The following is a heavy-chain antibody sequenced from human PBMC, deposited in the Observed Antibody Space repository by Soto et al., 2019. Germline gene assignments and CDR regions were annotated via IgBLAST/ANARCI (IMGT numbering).Heavy chain of an antibody. CDR2: IRSKANSYAT. J-gene: IGHJ4*02. Sequence: EVQLVESGGGLVQPGGSLKLSCAASGFTFSGSAMHWVRQASGKGLEWVGRIRSKANSYATAYAASVKGRFTISRDDSKNTAYLQMNSLTTEDTAVYYCTRPGIAVAGSDYWGQGTLVTVSS. D-gene: IGHD6-19*01. V-gene: IGHV3-73*01. CDR1: GFTFSGSA. CDR3: TRPGIAVAGSDY.